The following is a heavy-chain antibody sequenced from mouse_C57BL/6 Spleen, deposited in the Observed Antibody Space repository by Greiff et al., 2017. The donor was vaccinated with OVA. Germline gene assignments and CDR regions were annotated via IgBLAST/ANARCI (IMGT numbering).Heavy chain of an antibody. CDR2: IYPGSGST. CDR3: ITTVVAPYWYFDV. V-gene: IGHV1-55*01. Sequence: QVQLQQSGAELVKPGASVKMSCKASGYTFTSYWITWVKQRPGQGLEWIGDIYPGSGSTNYNEKFKSKATLTVDTSSSTAYMRLSSLTSEDSAVYYCITTVVAPYWYFDVWGTGTTVTVSS. D-gene: IGHD1-1*01. CDR1: GYTFTSYW. J-gene: IGHJ1*03.